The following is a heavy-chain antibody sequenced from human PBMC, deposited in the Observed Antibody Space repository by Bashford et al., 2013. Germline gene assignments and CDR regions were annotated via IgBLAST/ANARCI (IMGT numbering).Heavy chain of an antibody. D-gene: IGHD3-22*01. V-gene: IGHV3-9*01. CDR3: TRAFITAASTRFDS. CDR2: INWNSARI. J-gene: IGHJ4*02. CDR1: GFTLMITP. Sequence: LXLSCVASGFTLMITPCTGSGKLQEGPGWVSGINWNSARIGYADSVKGRFTISRDNAKNSLFLQMNSLRVEDTALYYCTRAFITAASTRFDSWGQGTLVTVSS.